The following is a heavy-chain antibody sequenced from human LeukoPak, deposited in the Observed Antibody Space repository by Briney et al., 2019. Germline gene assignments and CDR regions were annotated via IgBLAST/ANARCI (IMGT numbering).Heavy chain of an antibody. CDR1: GFTFRSYA. V-gene: IGHV3-30-3*01. Sequence: GGSLRLSCAASGFTFRSYAMHWVRQAPGKGLQWLAVISYDGGKTYYADSVEGRFTISRDNSKSTVYLEINSLRSEDTAIYYCARGFNDFWSGSQLEYWGQGTLVTVSS. CDR2: ISYDGGKT. D-gene: IGHD3-3*01. CDR3: ARGFNDFWSGSQLEY. J-gene: IGHJ4*02.